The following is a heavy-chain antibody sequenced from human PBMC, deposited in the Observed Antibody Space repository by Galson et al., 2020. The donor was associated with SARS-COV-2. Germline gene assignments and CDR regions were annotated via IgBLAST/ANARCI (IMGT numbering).Heavy chain of an antibody. CDR1: GFTFSSYE. CDR3: AAPVGSYYYYYYGMDV. J-gene: IGHJ6*02. Sequence: GGSLRLSCAASGFTFSSYEMNWVRQAPGKGLEWVSYISSSGSTIYYADSVKGRFTISRDNAKNSLYLQMNSLRAEDTAVYYCAAPVGSYYYYYYGMDVWGQGTTVTVSS. D-gene: IGHD3-10*01. CDR2: ISSSGSTI. V-gene: IGHV3-48*03.